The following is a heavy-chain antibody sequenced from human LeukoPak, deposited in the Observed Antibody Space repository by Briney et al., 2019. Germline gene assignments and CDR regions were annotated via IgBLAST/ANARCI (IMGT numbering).Heavy chain of an antibody. D-gene: IGHD5-12*01. CDR3: AERSAYESLFDY. Sequence: SQTLSLTCTVSGGSISSGSYYWSWIRQPAGKGLEWIGRIYTSGSTNYNPSLKSRVTISVDTSKNQFSLKLNSVTAADTAVYFCAERSAYESLFDYWGQGTLVTVSS. J-gene: IGHJ4*02. CDR2: IYTSGST. V-gene: IGHV4-61*02. CDR1: GGSISSGSYY.